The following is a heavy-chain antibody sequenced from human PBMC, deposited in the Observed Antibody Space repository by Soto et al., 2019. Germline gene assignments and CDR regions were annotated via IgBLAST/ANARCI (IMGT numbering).Heavy chain of an antibody. D-gene: IGHD6-13*01. CDR1: GYSFDSYA. CDR2: IGSGDT. V-gene: IGHV1-18*01. CDR3: ATELLRYNSSWTDDL. Sequence: ASVKVSCKAFGYSFDSYAYSWVRQAPGQGLEWMGRIGSGDTNYAQKLQGRVTMTTDTSTNTAYMELRSLRSEDTAVYFCATELLRYNSSWTDDLWGQGTLVTVSS. J-gene: IGHJ4*02.